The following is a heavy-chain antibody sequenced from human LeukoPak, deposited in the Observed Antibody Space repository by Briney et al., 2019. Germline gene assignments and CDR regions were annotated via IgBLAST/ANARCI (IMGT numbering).Heavy chain of an antibody. CDR1: GFTFSSYW. J-gene: IGHJ4*02. V-gene: IGHV3-15*01. CDR3: TTDLYYDSSGYYY. Sequence: GGSLRLSCAASGFTFSSYWMSWVRQAPGKGLEWVGRIKSKTDGGTTDYAAPVKGRFTISRDDSKNTLYLQMNSLKTEDTAVYYCTTDLYYDSSGYYYWGQGTLVTVSS. D-gene: IGHD3-22*01. CDR2: IKSKTDGGTT.